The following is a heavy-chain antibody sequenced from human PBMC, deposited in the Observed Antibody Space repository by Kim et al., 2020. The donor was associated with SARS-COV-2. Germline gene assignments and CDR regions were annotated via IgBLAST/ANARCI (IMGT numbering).Heavy chain of an antibody. J-gene: IGHJ4*02. D-gene: IGHD3-10*01. CDR3: SVTMVRGDFDY. CDR2: IYSGGST. CDR1: GFTVSSNY. Sequence: GGSLRLSCAASGFTVSSNYMSWVRQAPGKGLEWVSVIYSGGSTYYADSVKGRFTISRDNSKNTLYLQMNSLRAEDTAVYYCSVTMVRGDFDYWGQGTLVTVSS. V-gene: IGHV3-53*01.